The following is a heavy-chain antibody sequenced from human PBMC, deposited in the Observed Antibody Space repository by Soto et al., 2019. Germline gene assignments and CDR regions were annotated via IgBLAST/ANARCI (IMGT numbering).Heavy chain of an antibody. V-gene: IGHV4-59*01. J-gene: IGHJ3*02. CDR2: IYYSGST. CDR3: ARALILTGYYIHDAFDI. CDR1: GGSISSYY. D-gene: IGHD3-9*01. Sequence: QVQLQESGPGLVKPSETLSLTCTVSGGSISSYYWSWIRQPPGKGLEWIGYIYYSGSTNYNPSPQSRVTISVDTSKNQFSPKLSFVTAADTAVYYCARALILTGYYIHDAFDIWGQGTMVTVSS.